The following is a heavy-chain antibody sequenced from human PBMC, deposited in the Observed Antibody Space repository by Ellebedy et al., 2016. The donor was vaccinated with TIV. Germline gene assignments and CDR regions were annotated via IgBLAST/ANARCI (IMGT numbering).Heavy chain of an antibody. CDR3: ASRLYYYDSSGPPKGGVAFDY. CDR2: IIPIFGTA. D-gene: IGHD3-22*01. J-gene: IGHJ4*02. V-gene: IGHV1-69*13. Sequence: SVKVSCXASGGTFSSYAISWVRQAPGQGLEWMGGIIPIFGTANYAQKFQGRVTITADESTSTAYMELSSLRSEDTAVYYCASRLYYYDSSGPPKGGVAFDYWGQGTLVTVSS. CDR1: GGTFSSYA.